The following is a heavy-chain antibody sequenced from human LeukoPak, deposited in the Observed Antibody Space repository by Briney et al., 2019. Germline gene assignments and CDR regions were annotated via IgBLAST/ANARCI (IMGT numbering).Heavy chain of an antibody. J-gene: IGHJ4*02. Sequence: SETLSLTCSVSGGSTNSYYWSWIRQSGGKGLGWIGRIYSSGSTVYNPSLNSRLTMSIDTSKNQFSLTLKSVTATDTAVYYCARVKASSTSWTFDQWGQRALVTVSS. CDR2: IYSSGST. D-gene: IGHD2-2*01. CDR1: GGSTNSYY. V-gene: IGHV4-4*07. CDR3: ARVKASSTSWTFDQ.